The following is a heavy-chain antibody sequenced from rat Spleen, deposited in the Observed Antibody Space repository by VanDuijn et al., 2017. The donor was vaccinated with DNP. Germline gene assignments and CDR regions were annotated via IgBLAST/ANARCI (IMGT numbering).Heavy chain of an antibody. D-gene: IGHD5-1*01. J-gene: IGHJ3*01. CDR2: LSHDGTNI. CDR1: GFTFSNYD. V-gene: IGHV5-7*01. Sequence: EVKLVESGGGLVQPGRSMKLSCAVSGFTFSNYDMAWVRQAPKKGLEWIAFLSHDGTNIYYRDSVQGRFTISRDNAKDTLYLQGDSLISEDTATYYCARDRTGTWFAYWGQGTLVTVSS. CDR3: ARDRTGTWFAY.